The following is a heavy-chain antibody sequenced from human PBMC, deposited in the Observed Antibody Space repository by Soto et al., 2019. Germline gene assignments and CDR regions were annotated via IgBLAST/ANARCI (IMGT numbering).Heavy chain of an antibody. V-gene: IGHV3-66*01. Sequence: EVQLVESGGDLVQPGGSLRLSCAASGFTVSSKYMNWVRQAPGKGLEWVSVIYPGGSTSYADSVNGRFTISRDNSKNTLYLQINSLRAEDTAVYYCARSYTYPYYFDYRGQGTLVTVSS. J-gene: IGHJ4*02. CDR2: IYPGGST. CDR1: GFTVSSKY. CDR3: ARSYTYPYYFDY. D-gene: IGHD2-2*02.